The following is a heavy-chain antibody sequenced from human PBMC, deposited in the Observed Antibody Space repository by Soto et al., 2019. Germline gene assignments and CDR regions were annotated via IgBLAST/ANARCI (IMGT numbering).Heavy chain of an antibody. CDR2: IKTNSEGGTT. D-gene: IGHD2-15*01. CDR3: TTGSVEGV. CDR1: GFAFSEAW. V-gene: IGHV3-15*07. Sequence: EVQLVESGGGLVKPGGSLRLSCAASGFAFSEAWMNWVRQAPGKGLEWVGRIKTNSEGGTTDYAAPVQGRFTLSRDDSRNTLSLQMNSLKTDDTAVYYCTTGSVEGVWGQGAKVTVSS. J-gene: IGHJ6*02.